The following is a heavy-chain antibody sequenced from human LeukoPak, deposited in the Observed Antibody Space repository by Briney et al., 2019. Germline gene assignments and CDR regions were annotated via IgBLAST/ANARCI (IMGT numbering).Heavy chain of an antibody. CDR2: INPSGGST. D-gene: IGHD3-22*01. Sequence: ASVKVSCKASGYTFTSYYMHWVRQAPGQGLEWMGIINPSGGSTSYAQKFQGRVTMTRDMSTSTVYMELSSLRSEDTAVYCCARTYDSSGYSLYYFDYWGQGTLVTVSS. CDR3: ARTYDSSGYSLYYFDY. V-gene: IGHV1-46*01. CDR1: GYTFTSYY. J-gene: IGHJ4*02.